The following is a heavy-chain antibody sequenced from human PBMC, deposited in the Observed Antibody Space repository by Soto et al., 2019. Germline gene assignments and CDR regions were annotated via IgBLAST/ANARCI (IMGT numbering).Heavy chain of an antibody. CDR2: ISGYSGNT. V-gene: IGHV1-18*01. Sequence: ASVKVSCKAYGYTFSTYGFSWVRQAPGQGLAWMGWISGYSGNTVYTQRFKGRLTMATDTSTSTAYMELSSLRSEDTAVYFCARGVKYGAYSRWFDPWGQGTLVTVSS. CDR1: GYTFSTYG. J-gene: IGHJ5*02. CDR3: ARGVKYGAYSRWFDP. D-gene: IGHD4-17*01.